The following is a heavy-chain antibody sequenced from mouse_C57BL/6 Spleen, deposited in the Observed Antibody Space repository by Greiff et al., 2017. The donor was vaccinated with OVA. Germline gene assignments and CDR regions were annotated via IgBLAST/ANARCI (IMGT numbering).Heavy chain of an antibody. CDR3: ARWVGERRPPWFAY. CDR1: GYTFTSYW. D-gene: IGHD3-2*02. V-gene: IGHV1-55*01. Sequence: QVQLQQPGAELVKPGASVKMSCKASGYTFTSYWITWVKQRPGQGLEWIGDIYPGSGSTNYNEKFKSKATLTVDTSSSTAYMQLSSLTSEDSAVYDCARWVGERRPPWFAYWGQGTLVTVSA. CDR2: IYPGSGST. J-gene: IGHJ3*01.